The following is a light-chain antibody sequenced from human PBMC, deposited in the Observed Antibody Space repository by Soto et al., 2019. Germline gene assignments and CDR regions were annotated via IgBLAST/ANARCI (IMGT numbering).Light chain of an antibody. CDR3: QSYYSSGGLV. CDR2: RNI. Sequence: QSVLTQPPSGSGAPGPRVTFSCIGSGSNIGSDYDVHWYQQLPGTAPKLLIYRNINRPSGVPDRGTGSKSGASAALANTVLQAEDDPDYYCQSYYSSGGLVFSNGTKLTVL. V-gene: IGLV1-40*01. CDR1: GSNIGSDYD. J-gene: IGLJ1*01.